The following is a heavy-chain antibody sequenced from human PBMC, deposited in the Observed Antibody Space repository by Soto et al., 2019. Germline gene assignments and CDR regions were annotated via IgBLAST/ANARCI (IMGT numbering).Heavy chain of an antibody. Sequence: SETLSLTCTVSGGPISSYYWSWIRQPPGKGLEWIGYIYYSGSTNYNPSLKSRVTISVDTSKNQFSLKLSSVTAADTAVYYCARDLNSGYYAYWGQGTLVTVSS. CDR3: ARDLNSGYYAY. J-gene: IGHJ4*02. D-gene: IGHD3-22*01. CDR2: IYYSGST. CDR1: GGPISSYY. V-gene: IGHV4-59*01.